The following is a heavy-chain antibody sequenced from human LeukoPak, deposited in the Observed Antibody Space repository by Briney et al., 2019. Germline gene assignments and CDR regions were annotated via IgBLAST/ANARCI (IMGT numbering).Heavy chain of an antibody. CDR3: ARGYYDYVWGSLLAPPEFDY. CDR1: GGSISSYY. J-gene: IGHJ4*02. CDR2: IYYSGST. V-gene: IGHV4-59*01. D-gene: IGHD3-16*01. Sequence: SETLSLTCTVSGGSISSYYWSWIRQPPGKGLEWIGYIYYSGSTNYNPSLKSRVTISVDTSKNQFSLKLSSVTAADTAVYYCARGYYDYVWGSLLAPPEFDYWGQGTLVTVSS.